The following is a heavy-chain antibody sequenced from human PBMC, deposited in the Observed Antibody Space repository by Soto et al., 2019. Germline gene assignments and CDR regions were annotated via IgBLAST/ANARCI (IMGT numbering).Heavy chain of an antibody. J-gene: IGHJ5*01. CDR3: ARARYDSIGFSLDS. Sequence: QVQLQESGPGLVKPSETLSLTCNVSGASITSHYFAWIRQTPGRRLEWLGFIYLGGSINYNPSLKSRVIISVDTSKNQFAVRLTSVTAADTAVYYCARARYDSIGFSLDSWGLGTLVTVSS. V-gene: IGHV4-59*11. CDR2: IYLGGSI. CDR1: GASITSHY. D-gene: IGHD3-22*01.